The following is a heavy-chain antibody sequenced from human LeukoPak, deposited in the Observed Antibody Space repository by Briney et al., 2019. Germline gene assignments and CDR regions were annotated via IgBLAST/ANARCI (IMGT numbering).Heavy chain of an antibody. J-gene: IGHJ6*03. V-gene: IGHV4-34*01. Sequence: PSETLSLTCAVYGGSFSGYYWSWIRQPPGKGLEWIGEINHSGSTNYNPSLKSRVTISVDTSKNQFSLKLSSVTAADTAVYYCARAFKWGYNYYMDVWGKGTTVTVSS. CDR1: GGSFSGYY. CDR3: ARAFKWGYNYYMDV. CDR2: INHSGST. D-gene: IGHD7-27*01.